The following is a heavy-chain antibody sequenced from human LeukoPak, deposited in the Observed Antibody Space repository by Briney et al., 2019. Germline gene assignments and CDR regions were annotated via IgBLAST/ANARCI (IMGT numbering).Heavy chain of an antibody. Sequence: SETLSLTCAVSGGSISSGGYSWSWIRQPPGKGLEWIGYIYYSGSTYYNPSLKSRVTISVDTSKNQFSLKLGSVTAADTAVYYCARMDGGRFGELLPDYWGQGTLVTVSS. CDR3: ARMDGGRFGELLPDY. CDR1: GGSISSGGYS. V-gene: IGHV4-30-4*07. J-gene: IGHJ4*02. CDR2: IYYSGST. D-gene: IGHD3-10*01.